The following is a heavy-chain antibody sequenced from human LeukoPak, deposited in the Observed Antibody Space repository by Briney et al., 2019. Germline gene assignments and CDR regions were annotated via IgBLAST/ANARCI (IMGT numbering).Heavy chain of an antibody. CDR3: ARRDYISAYGQDILDY. CDR1: GFTFSSYA. J-gene: IGHJ4*02. V-gene: IGHV3-23*01. D-gene: IGHD3-22*01. Sequence: GGSLRLSCAASGFTFSSYAMSWVRQAPGKGLEWVSAISGSGGSTYSADSVKGRFTISRDNSKNTLYLQMNSLRAEDTAVYYCARRDYISAYGQDILDYWGQGTLVTDSS. CDR2: ISGSGGST.